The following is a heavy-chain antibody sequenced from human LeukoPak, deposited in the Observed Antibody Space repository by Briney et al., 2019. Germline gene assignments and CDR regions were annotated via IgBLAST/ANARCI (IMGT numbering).Heavy chain of an antibody. V-gene: IGHV3-30*02. Sequence: AGSLRLSCAASGFTFSSYGMHWVRQAPGKGLEWVAFIRYDGSNKYYADSVKGRFTISRDNSKNTLYLQMNSLRAEDTAVYYCAKPRRGITIFGVLDYWGQGTLVTVSS. CDR2: IRYDGSNK. CDR3: AKPRRGITIFGVLDY. J-gene: IGHJ4*02. D-gene: IGHD3-3*01. CDR1: GFTFSSYG.